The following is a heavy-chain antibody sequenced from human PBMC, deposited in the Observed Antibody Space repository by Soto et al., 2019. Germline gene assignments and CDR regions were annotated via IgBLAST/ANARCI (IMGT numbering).Heavy chain of an antibody. V-gene: IGHV1-8*01. Sequence: GASVKVSCKASGYTFTSYDINWVRQATGQGLEWMGWMNPNSGNTGYAQKFQGRVTMTRNTSISTAYMELSSLRAEDTAVYYCASWSAAAPRGFGLDVWGQGTTVTVSS. CDR1: GYTFTSYD. J-gene: IGHJ6*02. CDR3: ASWSAAAPRGFGLDV. D-gene: IGHD6-13*01. CDR2: MNPNSGNT.